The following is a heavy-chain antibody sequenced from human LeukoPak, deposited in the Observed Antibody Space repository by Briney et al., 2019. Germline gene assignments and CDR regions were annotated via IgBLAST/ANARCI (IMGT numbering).Heavy chain of an antibody. D-gene: IGHD2-8*01. V-gene: IGHV4-4*07. CDR3: ARTIGLMVYAGMLDWFDA. CDR2: ISTGGST. CDR1: GGSISNYY. Sequence: PSETLSLTCTVSGGSISNYYWSWIRQPAGKGLEWIGRISTGGSTNYNSSLKSRVTMSVDTSKNQFSLKLSSVTAADTAVYYCARTIGLMVYAGMLDWFDAWGQGTLVTVSS. J-gene: IGHJ5*02.